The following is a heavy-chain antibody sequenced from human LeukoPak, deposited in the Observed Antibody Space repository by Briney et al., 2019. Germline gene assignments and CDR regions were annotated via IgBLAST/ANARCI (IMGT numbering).Heavy chain of an antibody. CDR1: GGSFSAYY. J-gene: IGHJ4*02. V-gene: IGHV4-59*01. CDR2: IYNIGST. Sequence: SETLSLTCAVYGGSFSAYYWSWIRQPPGKGLEWIGFIYNIGSTNYNPSLKSRVTISVDTSKNQFSLKLSSVTAADTAVYYCARNYQYSSSFYYWGQGTLVTVSS. CDR3: ARNYQYSSSFYY. D-gene: IGHD6-13*01.